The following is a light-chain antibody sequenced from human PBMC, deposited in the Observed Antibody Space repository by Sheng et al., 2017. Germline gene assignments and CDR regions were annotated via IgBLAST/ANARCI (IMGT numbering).Light chain of an antibody. V-gene: IGLV1-40*01. J-gene: IGLJ2*01. CDR2: GNS. Sequence: QSVLTQPPSVSGAPGQRVTISCTGSSSNIGAGYDVHWYQQLPGTAPKLLIYGNSNRPSGVPDRFSGSKSGTSASLAITGAQAEDEADYYCNSRDSSGNVVFGGGTKLTVL. CDR3: NSRDSSGNVV. CDR1: SSNIGAGYD.